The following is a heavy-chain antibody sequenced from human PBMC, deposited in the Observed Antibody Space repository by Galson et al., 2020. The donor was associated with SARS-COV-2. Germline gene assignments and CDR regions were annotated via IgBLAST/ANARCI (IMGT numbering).Heavy chain of an antibody. CDR1: GFTSRSYA. J-gene: IGHJ3*02. CDR3: AKDEGAVAGTSAFDI. CDR2: LSTAGSTK. Sequence: RGSLRLSRAASGFTSRSYAMHWVRQAPGKGPEWVAALSTAGSTKNYADSVKGRRTISRDNSKNTLYLERHSLRVEDRAVYYCAKDEGAVAGTSAFDIWGQGTVGTVSS. V-gene: IGHV3-30*04. D-gene: IGHD6-19*01.